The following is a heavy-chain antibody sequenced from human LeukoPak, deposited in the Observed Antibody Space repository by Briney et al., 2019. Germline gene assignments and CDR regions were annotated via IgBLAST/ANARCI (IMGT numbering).Heavy chain of an antibody. CDR2: INSGGST. Sequence: PGGSLRLSCAASGFTVRSSYVSWVRQAPGKGLEWVSVINSGGSTYYADSVKGRFTTSRDNSKNTLYLQMNSLRVEDTAVYYCGRITMWGQGTLVTVSS. CDR1: GFTVRSSY. CDR3: GRITM. V-gene: IGHV3-53*01. J-gene: IGHJ4*02. D-gene: IGHD3-10*01.